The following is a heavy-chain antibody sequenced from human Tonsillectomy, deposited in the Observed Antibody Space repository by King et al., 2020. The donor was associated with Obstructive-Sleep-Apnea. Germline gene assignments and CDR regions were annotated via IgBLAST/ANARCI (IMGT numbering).Heavy chain of an antibody. CDR3: AKDTQITMIVVVIADFDY. D-gene: IGHD3-22*01. V-gene: IGHV3-23*01. CDR2: ISGSGGST. CDR1: GVTFSSYA. J-gene: IGHJ4*02. Sequence: VQLLESGGGLVQPGGSLRLSCAASGVTFSSYAMSWVRQAPGKGLEWVSAISGSGGSTYYADSVKGRFTISRDNSKNTLYLQMNSLRAEDTAVYYCAKDTQITMIVVVIADFDYWGQGTLVTVSS.